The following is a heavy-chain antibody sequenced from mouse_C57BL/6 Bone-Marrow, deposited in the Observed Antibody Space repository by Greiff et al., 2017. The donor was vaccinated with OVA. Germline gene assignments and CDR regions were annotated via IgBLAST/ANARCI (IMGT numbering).Heavy chain of an antibody. CDR3: ARDGYAMDY. CDR1: GFTFSSYA. V-gene: IGHV5-4*01. Sequence: EVKLVESGGGLVKPGGSLKLSCAASGFTFSSYAMSWVRQTPEKRLEWVATISDGGSYTYYTDNVKGRFTISRDTAKTNLYLQMSHLKSEDTAMYYCARDGYAMDYWGQGTSVTVSS. J-gene: IGHJ4*01. CDR2: ISDGGSYT.